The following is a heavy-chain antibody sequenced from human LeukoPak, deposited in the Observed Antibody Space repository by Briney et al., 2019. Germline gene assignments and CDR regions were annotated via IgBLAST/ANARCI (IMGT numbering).Heavy chain of an antibody. CDR2: ISSSSSYI. CDR1: VFTFSSYS. Sequence: GGSLRLSCAASVFTFSSYSMNWVRQAPGKGLEWVSSISSSSSYIYYADSVKGRFTISRDNAKNSLYLQMNSLRAEDTAVYYCARDYDSSGLDAFDIWGQGTMVTVSS. V-gene: IGHV3-21*01. CDR3: ARDYDSSGLDAFDI. J-gene: IGHJ3*02. D-gene: IGHD3-22*01.